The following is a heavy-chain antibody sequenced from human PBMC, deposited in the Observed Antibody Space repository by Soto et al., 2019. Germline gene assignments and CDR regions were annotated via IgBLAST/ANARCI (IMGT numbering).Heavy chain of an antibody. V-gene: IGHV1-18*01. CDR1: GYSFTTYG. D-gene: IGHD3-22*01. CDR3: ARPYDSSQSPRFDY. CDR2: ISPYNGKT. Sequence: GASVKVSCKASGYSFTTYGIFWVRQAPGQGPEWMGWISPYNGKTNYAQNLQGRVSMTTDTSTTTAYMELRSLRSDDTAVYYCARPYDSSQSPRFDYWGQGTLVTVSS. J-gene: IGHJ4*02.